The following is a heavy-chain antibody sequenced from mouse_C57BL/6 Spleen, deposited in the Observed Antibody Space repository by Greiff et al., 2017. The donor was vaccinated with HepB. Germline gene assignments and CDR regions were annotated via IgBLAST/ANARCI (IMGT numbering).Heavy chain of an antibody. CDR2: IDPSDSYT. J-gene: IGHJ3*01. CDR1: GYTFTSYW. D-gene: IGHD1-1*01. V-gene: IGHV1-69*01. CDR3: ARGDDGSSYWFAY. Sequence: VQLQQPGAELVMPGASVKLSCKASGYTFTSYWMHWVKQRPGQGLEWIGEIDPSDSYTNYNQKFKGKSTLTVDKSSSTAYMQLSSLTSEDSAVYYCARGDDGSSYWFAYWGQGTLVTVSA.